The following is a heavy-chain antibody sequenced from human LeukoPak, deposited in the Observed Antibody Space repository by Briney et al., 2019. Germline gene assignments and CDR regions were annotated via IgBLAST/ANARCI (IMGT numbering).Heavy chain of an antibody. CDR1: GGTFSSYA. Sequence: GASVKVSCKASGGTFSSYAISWVRQAPGQGLEWMGGIIPIFGTANYAQKFQGRVTITADESTSTAYMELSSLRSEDTAVYYCANFLTYYYDSSGYYYGDYWGQGTLVTVSS. J-gene: IGHJ4*02. V-gene: IGHV1-69*13. CDR3: ANFLTYYYDSSGYYYGDY. D-gene: IGHD3-22*01. CDR2: IIPIFGTA.